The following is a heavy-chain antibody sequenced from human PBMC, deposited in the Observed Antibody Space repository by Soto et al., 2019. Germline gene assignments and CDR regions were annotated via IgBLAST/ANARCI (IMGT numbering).Heavy chain of an antibody. Sequence: QVQLVESGGGVVQPGRSLRLSCAASGFTFSTYGMHWVRQAPGKGLEWVAVIWYDGSNKHYADSVKGRFTISRDDSKNTLYLQMNSLRAEDTAVYYCARDAYLGSGSYAYWGQGTLVTVSS. CDR1: GFTFSTYG. V-gene: IGHV3-33*01. J-gene: IGHJ4*02. CDR2: IWYDGSNK. D-gene: IGHD3-10*01. CDR3: ARDAYLGSGSYAY.